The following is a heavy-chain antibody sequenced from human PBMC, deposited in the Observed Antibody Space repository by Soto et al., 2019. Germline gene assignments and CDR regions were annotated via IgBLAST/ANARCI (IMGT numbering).Heavy chain of an antibody. CDR3: ARVRMTTVVTGWYFDL. D-gene: IGHD4-17*01. CDR2: IYYSGST. Sequence: SETLSLTCTVSGGSISSYYWSWIRQPPGKGLEWIGYIYYSGSTNYNPSLKSRVTISVDTSKNQFSLKLSSVTAADTAVYYCARVRMTTVVTGWYFDLWGRGTLVTV. J-gene: IGHJ2*01. CDR1: GGSISSYY. V-gene: IGHV4-59*13.